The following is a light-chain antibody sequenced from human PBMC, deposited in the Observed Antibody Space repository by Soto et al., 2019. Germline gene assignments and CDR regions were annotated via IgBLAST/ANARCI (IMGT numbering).Light chain of an antibody. CDR1: QSILYSSNNKNY. Sequence: DIVMTQSPDSLAVSLGERATINCKYSQSILYSSNNKNYLARYQQKAGQPPKLLFYWASSRQSGIPDRFSGSGYDTDFTLNISSLQAEDVAIYYCQQHYEAPFTVGRGTKVELK. J-gene: IGKJ2*01. CDR3: QQHYEAPFT. V-gene: IGKV4-1*01. CDR2: WAS.